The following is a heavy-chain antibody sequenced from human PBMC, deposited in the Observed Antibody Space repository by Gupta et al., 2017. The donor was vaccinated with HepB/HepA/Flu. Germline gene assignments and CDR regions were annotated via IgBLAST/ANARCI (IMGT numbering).Heavy chain of an antibody. Sequence: EVQLVESGGGLVQPGGPLRLSCAASGFTFSSYEMNWVRQAPGKGLEWVSYISSSGSTIYYADSVKGRFTISRDNAKNSLYLQMNSLRAEDTAVYYCARDSSSWPYYYYGMDVWGQGTTVTVSS. J-gene: IGHJ6*02. CDR3: ARDSSSWPYYYYGMDV. V-gene: IGHV3-48*03. CDR2: ISSSGSTI. D-gene: IGHD6-13*01. CDR1: GFTFSSYE.